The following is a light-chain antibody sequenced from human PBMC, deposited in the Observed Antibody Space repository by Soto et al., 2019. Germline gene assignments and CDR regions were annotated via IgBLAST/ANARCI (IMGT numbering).Light chain of an antibody. V-gene: IGLV2-11*01. Sequence: QSALTQPRSVSGSPGQSVTISCTGTSSDVGNYNYVSWYQQHPGKAPKVMSYDVSKRPSGVPDRFSGSKSDNTASLTISGLQAEDEADYYCCSYAGRSTLVFGGGTKLTVL. CDR1: SSDVGNYNY. CDR2: DVS. J-gene: IGLJ2*01. CDR3: CSYAGRSTLV.